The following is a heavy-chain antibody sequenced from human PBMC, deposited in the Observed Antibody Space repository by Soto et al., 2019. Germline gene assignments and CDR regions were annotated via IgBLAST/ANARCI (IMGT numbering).Heavy chain of an antibody. CDR3: ALTRRSSLLEVAGPGFEY. CDR1: GFTFSDYY. V-gene: IGHV3-30*03. CDR2: LSYEGSEE. Sequence: PGGSLRLSCAASGFTFSDYYMSWIRQTPGKGLEWLSVLSYEGSEEYYADSVRGRFTISRDNSKNTLFLQMDSLRVDDTGVYYCALTRRSSLLEVAGPGFEYWGQGTLVTV. J-gene: IGHJ4*02. D-gene: IGHD6-19*01.